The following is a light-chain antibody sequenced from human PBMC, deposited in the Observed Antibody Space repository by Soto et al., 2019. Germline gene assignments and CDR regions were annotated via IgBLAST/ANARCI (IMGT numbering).Light chain of an antibody. CDR1: SSDVGAYNF. CDR2: DVS. J-gene: IGLJ6*01. CDR3: TSYASSSTHV. Sequence: QSVLTQPASASGSPGQSITISCTGNSSDVGAYNFVSWYQQHPGKVPKLMIFDVSSRPSGVPDRFSGSKSGNTASLTISGLQAEDEGDYYCTSYASSSTHVFGRGTKVTVL. V-gene: IGLV2-14*03.